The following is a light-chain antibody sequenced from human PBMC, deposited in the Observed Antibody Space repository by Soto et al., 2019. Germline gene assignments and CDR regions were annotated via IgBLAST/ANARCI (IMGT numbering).Light chain of an antibody. Sequence: DIVFTQSPGTLYLSPGQRATLSCGASQRVTSNYLAWYQQKPGQAPRLLIFGASTRATGIPDRFSGSGSGTDFTLTISRLEPEDFAVYYCQQYYTSSTTFGQGTKVEIK. V-gene: IGKV3-20*01. CDR2: GAS. CDR1: QRVTSNY. J-gene: IGKJ1*01. CDR3: QQYYTSSTT.